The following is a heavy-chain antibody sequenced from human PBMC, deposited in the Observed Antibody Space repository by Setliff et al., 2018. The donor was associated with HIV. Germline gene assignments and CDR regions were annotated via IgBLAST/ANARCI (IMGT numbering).Heavy chain of an antibody. Sequence: GGSLRLSCAASRFTFSDYYMSWIRQAPGKGLEWVAVIWYDGRNKYYADSVKGRFTISRDNAQNSLYLQMNNLRVEDTAVYYCARDGTTLLAAMDVWGKGTTVTVSS. V-gene: IGHV3-33*08. J-gene: IGHJ6*03. D-gene: IGHD1-7*01. CDR1: RFTFSDYY. CDR2: IWYDGRNK. CDR3: ARDGTTLLAAMDV.